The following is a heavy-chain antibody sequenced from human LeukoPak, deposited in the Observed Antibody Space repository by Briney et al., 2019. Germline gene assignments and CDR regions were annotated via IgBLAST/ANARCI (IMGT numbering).Heavy chain of an antibody. V-gene: IGHV3-48*01. D-gene: IGHD2/OR15-2a*01. CDR2: ITSSSSTI. Sequence: PGGSLRLSCAASGFTFTSYTMNWVRQAPGKGLEWVSYITSSSSTIYYADSVKGRFTMSRDNAENSLYLQMNSLRAEDTAVYYCARNFDSWGQGTLFTVSS. CDR1: GFTFTSYT. J-gene: IGHJ4*02. CDR3: ARNFDS.